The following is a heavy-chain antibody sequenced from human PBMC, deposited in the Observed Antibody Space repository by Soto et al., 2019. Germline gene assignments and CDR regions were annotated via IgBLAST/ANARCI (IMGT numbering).Heavy chain of an antibody. Sequence: QVQLVQSGAEVKKPGASVKVSCKASGYTFTSYGISWVRQAPGQGLEWMGWISAYNGNTNYAQKLQGRVTMTTGTSTSTAYMELTSLRSDDTAVYYCARGAAVAAAYYYYGMDVWGQGTTVTVSS. CDR3: ARGAAVAAAYYYYGMDV. V-gene: IGHV1-18*01. CDR1: GYTFTSYG. D-gene: IGHD6-19*01. CDR2: ISAYNGNT. J-gene: IGHJ6*02.